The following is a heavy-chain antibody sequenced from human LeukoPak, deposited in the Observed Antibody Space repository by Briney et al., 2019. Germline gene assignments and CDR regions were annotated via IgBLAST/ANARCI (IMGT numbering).Heavy chain of an antibody. Sequence: QPGGSLRLSCTVSGFTVSDNSMSWVRQAPGKGLEWVSFIYYDDRTHYSDSVKGRFTISRDNSKNTLYLQMNSLRAEDTAVYYRAELGITMIGGVWGKGTTVTISS. J-gene: IGHJ6*04. CDR2: IYYDDRT. D-gene: IGHD3-10*02. V-gene: IGHV3-53*01. CDR3: AELGITMIGGV. CDR1: GFTVSDNS.